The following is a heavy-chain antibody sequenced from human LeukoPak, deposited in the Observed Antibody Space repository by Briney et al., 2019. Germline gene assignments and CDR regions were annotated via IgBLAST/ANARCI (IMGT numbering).Heavy chain of an antibody. CDR2: IYYSGST. Sequence: SETLSLACTVSGGSISSYYWSWIRQPPGKGLEWIGYIYYSGSTNYNPSLKSRVTISVDTSKNQFSLKLSSVTAADTAVYYCARNGEYTNWYFDLWGRGTLVTVSS. CDR3: ARNGEYTNWYFDL. V-gene: IGHV4-59*01. CDR1: GGSISSYY. D-gene: IGHD4-17*01. J-gene: IGHJ2*01.